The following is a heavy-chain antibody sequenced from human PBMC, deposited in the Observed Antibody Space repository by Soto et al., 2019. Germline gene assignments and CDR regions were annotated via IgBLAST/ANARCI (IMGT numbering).Heavy chain of an antibody. D-gene: IGHD6-13*01. V-gene: IGHV3-53*01. CDR2: IYSGGST. J-gene: IGHJ6*02. CDR1: GFTVSSNY. Sequence: GGSLRLSCAASGFTVSSNYMSWVRQAPGKGLEWVSVIYSGGSTYYADSVKGRFTISRDNSKNTLYLQMNSLRAEDTAVYYCARDGGDLAAAGPYYYGMDVWGQGTTVTVSS. CDR3: ARDGGDLAAAGPYYYGMDV.